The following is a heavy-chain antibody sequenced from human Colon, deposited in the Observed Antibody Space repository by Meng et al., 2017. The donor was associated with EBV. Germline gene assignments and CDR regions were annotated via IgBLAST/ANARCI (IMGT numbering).Heavy chain of an antibody. V-gene: IGHV4-4*02. CDR2: VYHRGDT. J-gene: IGHJ4*02. CDR1: GDSISRDTW. Sequence: QVQLQESGPGLVKPSGXLSLTCTVSGDSISRDTWWSWVRQPPGKGLEWIGEVYHRGDTNYNPSLKSRVDISVDKSKNQFYLSLFSVTAADTAVYYCGRDQGRELINHWGQGTLVTVSS. CDR3: GRDQGRELINH. D-gene: IGHD1-7*01.